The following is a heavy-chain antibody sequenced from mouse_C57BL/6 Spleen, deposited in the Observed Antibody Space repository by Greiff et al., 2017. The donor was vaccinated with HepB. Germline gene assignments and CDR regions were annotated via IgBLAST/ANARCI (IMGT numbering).Heavy chain of an antibody. CDR2: ISDGGSYT. CDR3: ARDPIPYAMDY. CDR1: GFTFSSYA. Sequence: DVMLVESGGGLVKPGGSLKLSCAASGFTFSSYAMSWVRQTPEKRLEWVATISDGGSYTYYPDNVKGRFTISRDNAKNNLYLQMSHLKSEDTAMYYCARDPIPYAMDYWGQGTSVTVSS. J-gene: IGHJ4*01. V-gene: IGHV5-4*01.